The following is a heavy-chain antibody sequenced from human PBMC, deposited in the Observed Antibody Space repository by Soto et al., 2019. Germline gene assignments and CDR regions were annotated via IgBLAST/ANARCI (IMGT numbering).Heavy chain of an antibody. V-gene: IGHV1-2*04. CDR1: GYTFTGYY. D-gene: IGHD7-27*01. J-gene: IGHJ3*01. Sequence: ASVKVSCKASGYTFTGYYMHWVRQAPGQGLEWMGWINPNSGGTNYAQKFQGWVTMTRDTSISTAYMELSRLRSDDTAVYYCASGKELTGDAVDAFDFWGQGTIVTVSS. CDR2: INPNSGGT. CDR3: ASGKELTGDAVDAFDF.